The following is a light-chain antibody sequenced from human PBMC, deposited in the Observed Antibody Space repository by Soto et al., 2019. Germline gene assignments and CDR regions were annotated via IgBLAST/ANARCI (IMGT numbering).Light chain of an antibody. V-gene: IGKV3-20*01. CDR3: QLYGSSSWT. CDR2: GAS. Sequence: EIVLTQSPGTLSLSPGERATLSCRASQSVSSSYLAWYQQKPGQAPRLLIYGASSRATGIPDRSSGSGSGTDFTLTISTLEPEDFTVYYCQLYGSSSWTFGQGTKVEIK. CDR1: QSVSSSY. J-gene: IGKJ1*01.